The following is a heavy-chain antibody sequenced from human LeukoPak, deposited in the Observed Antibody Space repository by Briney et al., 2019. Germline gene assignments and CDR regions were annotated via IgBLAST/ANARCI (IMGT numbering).Heavy chain of an antibody. D-gene: IGHD2-15*01. Sequence: GGSLRLSCAASEFTFSSYAMSWVRQAPGKGLEWVSAIGGSGATTYYTDSVRGRFTISRDNSKNTMYLQMSSLRAEDTAVYYCAKIRLEESATGYWGQGTLVTVSS. CDR2: IGGSGATT. CDR1: EFTFSSYA. CDR3: AKIRLEESATGY. V-gene: IGHV3-23*01. J-gene: IGHJ4*02.